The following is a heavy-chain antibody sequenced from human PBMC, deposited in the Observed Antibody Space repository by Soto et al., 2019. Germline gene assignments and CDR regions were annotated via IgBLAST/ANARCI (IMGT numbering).Heavy chain of an antibody. CDR1: GYTFTSYY. D-gene: IGHD1-1*01. Sequence: ASVKVSCKASGYTFTSYYMYWVRQAPGQGLEWMGIINPSGGSTSYAQKFQGRVTMTRDTSASTAYMELSSLRSEDTAVYYCARDERLIYYYGMDVWGQGTTVTVSS. CDR3: ARDERLIYYYGMDV. J-gene: IGHJ6*02. CDR2: INPSGGST. V-gene: IGHV1-46*01.